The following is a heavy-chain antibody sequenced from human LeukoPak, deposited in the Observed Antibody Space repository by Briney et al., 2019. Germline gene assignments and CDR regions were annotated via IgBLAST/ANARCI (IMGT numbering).Heavy chain of an antibody. J-gene: IGHJ3*01. V-gene: IGHV1-18*01. Sequence: ASVKVSCKGSGYTFSRDGITWVRQAPGQGLEWMGWISAYNGKTEYAQKYQGRVTMIADTSTSIAYMELRSLRSDDTAVYYCARDRGPYYYGSGSYLLTSWGQGTMVTVSS. CDR3: ARDRGPYYYGSGSYLLTS. D-gene: IGHD3-10*01. CDR2: ISAYNGKT. CDR1: GYTFSRDG.